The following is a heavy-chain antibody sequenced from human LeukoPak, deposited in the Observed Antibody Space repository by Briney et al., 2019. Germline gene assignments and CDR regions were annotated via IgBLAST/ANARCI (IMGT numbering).Heavy chain of an antibody. D-gene: IGHD1-26*01. CDR1: GFTFSSSA. CDR2: ITASGTAM. Sequence: GGSLRLSCAASGFTFSSSAMSWVRQAPGKGLEWVSHITASGTAMFYADSVKGRFTISRDNAKNSLYLQMNSLRDEDTAVYNCASSGSYRFDYWGQGTLVTVSS. J-gene: IGHJ4*02. CDR3: ASSGSYRFDY. V-gene: IGHV3-48*02.